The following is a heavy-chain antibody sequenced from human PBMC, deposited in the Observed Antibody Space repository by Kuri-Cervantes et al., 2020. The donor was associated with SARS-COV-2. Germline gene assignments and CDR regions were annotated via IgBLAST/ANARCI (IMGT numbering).Heavy chain of an antibody. D-gene: IGHD3-3*01. V-gene: IGHV2-70*11. CDR3: ARGLEWSARDWFDP. CDR2: IDWDDDK. J-gene: IGHJ5*02. CDR1: GFPLSTSGMC. Sequence: SGPTLVKPTQTLTLTCTFSGFPLSTSGMCVSWIRQPPGKALEWLARIDWDDDKYYSTSLKTRLTISKDTSKNQVVLTMTNMDPVDTATYYCARGLEWSARDWFDPWGQGTLVTVSS.